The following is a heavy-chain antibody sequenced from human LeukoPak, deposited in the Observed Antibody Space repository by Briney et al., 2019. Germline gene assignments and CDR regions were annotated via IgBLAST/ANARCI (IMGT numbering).Heavy chain of an antibody. CDR3: ARDSNIDGFDY. V-gene: IGHV1-69*05. CDR1: GGAFSNYG. CDR2: IIPMLGTA. J-gene: IGHJ4*02. D-gene: IGHD1/OR15-1a*01. Sequence: SVKVSCKASGGAFSNYGISWVRQAPGQGLEWMGGIIPMLGTANYAQRFQGRVTITTDESTSTAYMEVSSLRSEDTAVYYCARDSNIDGFDYWGQGTLVTVSS.